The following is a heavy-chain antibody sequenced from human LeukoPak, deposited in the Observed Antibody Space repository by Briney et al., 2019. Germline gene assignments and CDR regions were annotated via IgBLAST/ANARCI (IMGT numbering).Heavy chain of an antibody. CDR2: ITGSGGST. CDR3: ARRDDYSAYDC. D-gene: IGHD5-24*01. J-gene: IGHJ4*02. V-gene: IGHV3-64D*06. CDR1: GFTFSTYI. Sequence: PGGSLRLSCSASGFTFSTYIMHWVRRATGKGLETVSAITGSGGSTFYADSVKGRFTISRDNSKNTLYLQLSSLRAEDTAMYYCARRDDYSAYDCWGQGTLVTVSS.